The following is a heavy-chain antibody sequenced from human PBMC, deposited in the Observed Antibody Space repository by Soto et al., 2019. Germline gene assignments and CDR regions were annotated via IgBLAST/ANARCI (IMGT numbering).Heavy chain of an antibody. CDR2: ISSTTHYI. CDR3: ARESEDLTSNFDY. J-gene: IGHJ4*02. V-gene: IGHV3-21*06. Sequence: TGGSLRLSCAASGFTFTRYSMNWVRQAPGKGLEWVSSISSTTHYIYYADSMRGRSTISRDNAKNAVYLEMNSLRAEDTAVYYCARESEDLTSNFDYWGQGTLVTVSS. CDR1: GFTFTRYS.